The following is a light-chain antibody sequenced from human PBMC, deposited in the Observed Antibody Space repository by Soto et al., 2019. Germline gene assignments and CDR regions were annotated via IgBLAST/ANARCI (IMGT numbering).Light chain of an antibody. J-gene: IGLJ1*01. V-gene: IGLV2-14*02. CDR2: AVT. CDR1: RGDVGAYNL. CDR3: NSYTTSSTLV. Sequence: QSALSQRAGVSGSPGQSITISCTGTRGDVGAYNLVSWYQQHPSKAPKLMIYAVTNRPSGISNRFSGSKSDNTASLTISGVQAEDEADYYCNSYTTSSTLVFGTGTKVTVL.